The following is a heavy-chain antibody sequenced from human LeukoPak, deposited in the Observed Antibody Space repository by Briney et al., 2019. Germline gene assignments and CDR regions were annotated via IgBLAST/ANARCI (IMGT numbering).Heavy chain of an antibody. Sequence: ASVKVSCKASGYTFTSYAMNWVRQAPGQGLEWMGWINTNTGNPTYAQGFTGRFVFSLDTSVSTAYLQISSLKAEDTAVYYCARDPSHYIVLMVYAIPVPGYFDYWGQGTLVTVSS. CDR2: INTNTGNP. V-gene: IGHV7-4-1*02. D-gene: IGHD2-8*01. CDR1: GYTFTSYA. J-gene: IGHJ4*02. CDR3: ARDPSHYIVLMVYAIPVPGYFDY.